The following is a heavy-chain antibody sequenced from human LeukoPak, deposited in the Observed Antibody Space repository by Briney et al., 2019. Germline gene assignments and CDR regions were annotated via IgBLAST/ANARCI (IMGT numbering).Heavy chain of an antibody. J-gene: IGHJ4*02. CDR2: INPNSGGT. V-gene: IGHV1-2*02. CDR1: GYTFTGYY. CDR3: ARVIPLAAAFDY. D-gene: IGHD6-13*01. Sequence: ASVKVSCKASGYTFTGYYMHWVRQAPGQGLEWMGWINPNSGGTNYAQKFQGRVTMTRDTSISTAYMELSRLRSDDTAVYYCARVIPLAAAFDYWGQGTLVTVSS.